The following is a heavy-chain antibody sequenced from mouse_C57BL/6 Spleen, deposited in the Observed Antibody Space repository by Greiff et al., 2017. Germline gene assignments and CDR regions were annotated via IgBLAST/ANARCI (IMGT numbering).Heavy chain of an antibody. CDR2: ISYDGSN. CDR3: ARDLHL. CDR1: GYSITSGYY. Sequence: EVKLQESGPGLVKPSQSLSLTCSVTGYSITSGYYWNWIRQFPGNKLEWMGYISYDGSNNYNPSLKNRISITRDTSNNQFFLKLNSVTTEDTATYYCARDLHLWGQGTTLTVSS. J-gene: IGHJ2*01. V-gene: IGHV3-6*01.